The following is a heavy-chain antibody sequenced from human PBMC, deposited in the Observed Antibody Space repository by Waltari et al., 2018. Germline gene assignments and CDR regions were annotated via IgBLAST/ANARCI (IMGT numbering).Heavy chain of an antibody. D-gene: IGHD6-6*01. CDR2: ISWNSGSI. CDR3: AKGDYSSSYYYYYGMDV. J-gene: IGHJ6*02. Sequence: EVQLVESGGGLVQPGRSLRLSCAASGFTFDDYAMHWVRQAPGKGREWVSGISWNSGSIGYADSVKGRFTISRDNAKNSLYLQMNSLRAEDTALYYCAKGDYSSSYYYYYGMDVWGQGTTVTVSS. CDR1: GFTFDDYA. V-gene: IGHV3-9*01.